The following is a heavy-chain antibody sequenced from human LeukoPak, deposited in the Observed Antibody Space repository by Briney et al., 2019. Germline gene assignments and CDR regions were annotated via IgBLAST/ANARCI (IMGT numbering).Heavy chain of an antibody. CDR3: ARDANVRDAYYYYLDF. J-gene: IGHJ6*03. V-gene: IGHV4-59*11. Sequence: PSETLSLACSVPGGSISSHYWSSIRQPPGKGLEWVGYIHYSGSTNYNPSLKSRVTISVDTSKNQFSLKLSSVTAADTAVYYCARDANVRDAYYYYLDFWGKGTTVTVSS. CDR2: IHYSGST. CDR1: GGSISSHY. D-gene: IGHD2/OR15-2a*01.